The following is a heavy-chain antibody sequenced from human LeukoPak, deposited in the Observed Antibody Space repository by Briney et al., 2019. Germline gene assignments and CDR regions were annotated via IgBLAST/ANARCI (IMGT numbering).Heavy chain of an antibody. V-gene: IGHV1-2*02. CDR2: INPNSGGT. J-gene: IGHJ6*02. CDR1: GYTFTGYY. Sequence: GASVKVSCKASGYTFTGYYMHWVRQAPGQGLEWMGWINPNSGGTNYAQKFQGRVTMTRDTSISTAYMELSRLRSDDTAVYYCARGRTPYGDHLPDFYYYYGMDVWGQGTTVTVSS. CDR3: ARGRTPYGDHLPDFYYYYGMDV. D-gene: IGHD4-17*01.